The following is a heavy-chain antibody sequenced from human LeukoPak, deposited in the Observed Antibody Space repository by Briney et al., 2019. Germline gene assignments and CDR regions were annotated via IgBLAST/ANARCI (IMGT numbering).Heavy chain of an antibody. J-gene: IGHJ4*02. D-gene: IGHD5-18*01. V-gene: IGHV4-59*01. CDR1: GGSISSYY. CDR3: ARGGYRYGYYHY. CDR2: IYYSGST. Sequence: SETLSLTCTVSGGSISSYYWSWIRQPPGKGLEWIGYIYYSGSTNHNPSLKSRVTISVDTSKNQFSLKLSSVTAADTAVYYCARGGYRYGYYHYWGQGTLVTVSS.